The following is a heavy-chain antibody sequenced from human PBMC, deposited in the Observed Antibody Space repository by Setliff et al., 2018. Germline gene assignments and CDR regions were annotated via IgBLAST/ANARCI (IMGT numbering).Heavy chain of an antibody. CDR3: ASSSGSSSNDAFDI. CDR2: IYPGDSDT. D-gene: IGHD1-26*01. Sequence: PGESLKISCKGSGYTFTNYWIGWVRQMPGKGLEWMGIIYPGDSDTRYSPSFQGQVTISADKSISTAYLQWSSLKASDTAMYCCASSSGSSSNDAFDIWGQGTTVTVSS. V-gene: IGHV5-51*01. CDR1: GYTFTNYW. J-gene: IGHJ3*02.